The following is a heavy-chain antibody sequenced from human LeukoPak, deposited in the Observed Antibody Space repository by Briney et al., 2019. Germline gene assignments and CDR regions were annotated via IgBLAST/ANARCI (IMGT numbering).Heavy chain of an antibody. CDR1: GFTFDDYG. Sequence: GGSLRLSCAVSGFTFDDYGMSWVRQAPGKGLEWVSGINWNGGSTGYADSVKGRFTISRDNAKNSLYLQMNSLRAEDTALYYCARHLYGDYVGEGDYWGQGTLVTVSS. V-gene: IGHV3-20*04. CDR2: INWNGGST. CDR3: ARHLYGDYVGEGDY. J-gene: IGHJ4*02. D-gene: IGHD4-17*01.